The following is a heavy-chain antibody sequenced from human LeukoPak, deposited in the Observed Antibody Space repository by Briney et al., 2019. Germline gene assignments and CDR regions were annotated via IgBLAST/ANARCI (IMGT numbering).Heavy chain of an antibody. D-gene: IGHD5-24*01. J-gene: IGHJ2*01. CDR3: ARGRKGRDGYNRYWYFDL. CDR2: ISSSSSTI. CDR1: GFTFSSYS. V-gene: IGHV3-48*02. Sequence: PGGSLRLSCAASGFTFSSYSMNWVRQAPGKGLEWVSYISSSSSTIYYADSVKGRFTISRDNAKNSLYLQMNSLRDEDTAVYYCARGRKGRDGYNRYWYFDLWGRGTLVTVSS.